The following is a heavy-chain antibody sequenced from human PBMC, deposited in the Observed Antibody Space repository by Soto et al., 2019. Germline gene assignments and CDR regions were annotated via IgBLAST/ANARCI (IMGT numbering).Heavy chain of an antibody. D-gene: IGHD2-2*01. J-gene: IGHJ6*02. CDR1: GFTFSSYA. CDR2: ISGSGGST. Sequence: AGGSLRLSCAASGFTFSSYAMSWVRQAPGKGLEWVSAISGSGGSTYYADSVKGRFTISRDNSKNTLYLQMNSLRAEDTAVYYCAGEDIVVVPAARNYYYYYYGMDVWGQGTTVTVSS. CDR3: AGEDIVVVPAARNYYYYYYGMDV. V-gene: IGHV3-23*01.